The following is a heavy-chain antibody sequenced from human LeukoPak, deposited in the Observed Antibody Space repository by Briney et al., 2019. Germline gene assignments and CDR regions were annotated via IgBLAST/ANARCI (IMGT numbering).Heavy chain of an antibody. Sequence: PGGSLRLSCAASGFTFSSYAMHWVRQAPGKGLEWVAVISYDGSNKYYADSVKGRFTISRDNSKNTLYLQMNSLRAEDTAVYYCASSYCSGGSCYSELGDWGQGTLVTVSS. V-gene: IGHV3-30*04. CDR3: ASSYCSGGSCYSELGD. J-gene: IGHJ4*02. CDR2: ISYDGSNK. D-gene: IGHD2-15*01. CDR1: GFTFSSYA.